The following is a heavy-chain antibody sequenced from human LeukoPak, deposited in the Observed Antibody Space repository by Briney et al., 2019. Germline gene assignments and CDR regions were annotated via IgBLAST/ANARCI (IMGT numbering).Heavy chain of an antibody. CDR2: ISSSSSTM. CDR3: ARGGAARPDY. J-gene: IGHJ4*02. V-gene: IGHV3-48*01. CDR1: GFPFNNFG. D-gene: IGHD6-6*01. Sequence: PGGSLRLSCAASGFPFNNFGMKWVRQAPGKGLEWVSYISSSSSTMSYADSVKGRFTISRDNAKNSLFLQMNSLRAEDTAVYYCARGGAARPDYWGQGTLVTVSS.